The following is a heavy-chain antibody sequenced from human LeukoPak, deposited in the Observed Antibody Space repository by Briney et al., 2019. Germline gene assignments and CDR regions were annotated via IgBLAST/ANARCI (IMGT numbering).Heavy chain of an antibody. CDR2: LSDSGAST. V-gene: IGHV3-23*01. J-gene: IGHJ4*02. CDR3: ARTPSRDGYSHIDF. CDR1: GFTFTNHA. Sequence: PGGSLRLSCAASGFTFTNHAMARVRLAPGKGLEWVSTLSDSGASTYYADSVKGRFTISRDNSRNTMYLQMDSLRDDDTGVYFCARTPSRDGYSHIDFWGQGALVTVSS. D-gene: IGHD5-24*01.